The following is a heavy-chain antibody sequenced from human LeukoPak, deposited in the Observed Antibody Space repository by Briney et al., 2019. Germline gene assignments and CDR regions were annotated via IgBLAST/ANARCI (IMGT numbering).Heavy chain of an antibody. CDR3: VKDGSGSYYTYYFDY. J-gene: IGHJ4*02. CDR1: GFTFSRYA. V-gene: IGHV3-64D*06. D-gene: IGHD3-10*01. Sequence: GESLRLSCSASGFTFSRYAMHWVRQAPGKGLEYASAISSNGGSTYYADSVKGRFTISRDNSKNTLYLQMSSLRAEDTAVYYCVKDGSGSYYTYYFDYWGQGTLVTVSS. CDR2: ISSNGGST.